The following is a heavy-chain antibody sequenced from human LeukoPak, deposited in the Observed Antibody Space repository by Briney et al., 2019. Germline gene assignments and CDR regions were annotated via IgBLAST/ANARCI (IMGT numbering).Heavy chain of an antibody. CDR1: GFTFSSYG. Sequence: GGSLRLSCAASGFTFSSYGMHWVRQAPGKGLEWVAVISYDGSNKYYADSVKGRFTISRDNSKNTLYLQMNSLRAEDTAVYYCAKVEGASKASVYWGQGALVTVSS. J-gene: IGHJ4*02. CDR2: ISYDGSNK. CDR3: AKVEGASKASVY. V-gene: IGHV3-30*18. D-gene: IGHD1-1*01.